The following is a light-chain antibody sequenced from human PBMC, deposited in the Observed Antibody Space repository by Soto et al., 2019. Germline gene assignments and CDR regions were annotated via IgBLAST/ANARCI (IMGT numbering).Light chain of an antibody. J-gene: IGKJ2*01. V-gene: IGKV3-11*01. Sequence: EIVLTQSPATLSLSPGERATLSCRASQSVSSYLAWYQQKPGQAPRLLISDASNRATGIPARFSGSGSGTDFTLTISSLEPEDFAVYYCQQRSIWPRTFGQGTKLEIK. CDR3: QQRSIWPRT. CDR1: QSVSSY. CDR2: DAS.